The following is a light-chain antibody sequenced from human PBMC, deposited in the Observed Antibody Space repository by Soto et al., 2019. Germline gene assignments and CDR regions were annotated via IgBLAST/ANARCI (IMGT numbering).Light chain of an antibody. CDR1: HDVSRN. Sequence: DIQMTQSPSSLSASEGDRVTITCQSSHDVSRNLNWFQQKPGEAPQLLIYDASNLERGVPSRFSGSGSATDFTRTISSLQLEDVATYYCQQYNSMLSFGGGTEVEIK. V-gene: IGKV1-33*01. CDR3: QQYNSMLS. CDR2: DAS. J-gene: IGKJ4*01.